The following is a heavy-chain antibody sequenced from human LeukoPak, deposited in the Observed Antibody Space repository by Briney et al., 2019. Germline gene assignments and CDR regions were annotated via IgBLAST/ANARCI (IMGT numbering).Heavy chain of an antibody. V-gene: IGHV4-39*07. Sequence: SETLSLTCTVSGGSISSSSYYWGWIRQPPGKGLEWIGSIYYSGSTYYNPSLKSRVTISVDTSKNQFSLKLSSVTAADTAVYYCARGYSNYVQSYYYYMDVWGKGTTVTVSS. CDR1: GGSISSSSYY. J-gene: IGHJ6*03. CDR3: ARGYSNYVQSYYYYMDV. D-gene: IGHD4-11*01. CDR2: IYYSGST.